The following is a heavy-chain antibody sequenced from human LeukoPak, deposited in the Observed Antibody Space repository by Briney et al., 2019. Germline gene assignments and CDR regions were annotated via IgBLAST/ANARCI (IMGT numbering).Heavy chain of an antibody. J-gene: IGHJ4*02. Sequence: GGSLRLSCAASGFTFSSCAMSWVRQAPGKGLEWVSAISGTGVSTYYADSVKGRFTVSRDKSKNTLYLQMNSLRAEDTAVYYCARGGRYCSGGSCYYYFDYWGQGTLVTVSS. CDR3: ARGGRYCSGGSCYYYFDY. CDR1: GFTFSSCA. CDR2: ISGTGVST. D-gene: IGHD2-15*01. V-gene: IGHV3-23*01.